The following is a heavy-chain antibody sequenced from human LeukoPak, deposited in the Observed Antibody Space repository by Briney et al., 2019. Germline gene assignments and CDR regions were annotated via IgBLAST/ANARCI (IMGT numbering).Heavy chain of an antibody. D-gene: IGHD6-19*01. Sequence: GGSLRLSCAASGFTVSHNYMSWVRQAPGKGLEWVSVIYSGGTTEYTDSVKGRFTISRDNSKNTLYLQMNSLRADDTAMYYCARDILAGNYFGYWGRGTLVTVSS. CDR1: GFTVSHNY. J-gene: IGHJ4*02. CDR3: ARDILAGNYFGY. CDR2: IYSGGTT. V-gene: IGHV3-66*01.